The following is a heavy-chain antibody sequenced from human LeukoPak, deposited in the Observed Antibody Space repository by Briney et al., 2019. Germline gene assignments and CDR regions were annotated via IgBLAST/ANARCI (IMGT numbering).Heavy chain of an antibody. CDR3: AKGGQQVVRYYFDY. CDR2: ISYDGSNK. CDR1: GFTFSSYG. V-gene: IGHV3-30*18. Sequence: GRSLRLPCAASGFTFSSYGMHWVRQAPGKGLEWVAVISYDGSNKYYADSVKGRFTISRDNSENTLYLQMNSLRTEDTAVYSCAKGGQQVVRYYFDYWGQGTLVTVSS. D-gene: IGHD6-13*01. J-gene: IGHJ4*02.